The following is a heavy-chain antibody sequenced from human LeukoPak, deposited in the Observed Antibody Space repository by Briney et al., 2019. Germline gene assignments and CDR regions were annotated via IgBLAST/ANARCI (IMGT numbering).Heavy chain of an antibody. J-gene: IGHJ2*01. D-gene: IGHD3-16*01. CDR2: IYHSGT. CDR1: GYSISSGYH. Sequence: PSETLSLTCAVSGYSISSGYHWGWIRQPPGKGLEWIGSIYHSGTYYKPSLTSRVTISVDTSKNQFSLKVSSVTAADTAVYHCARDRSGFVRYFDLWGRGTLVTVSS. V-gene: IGHV4-38-2*02. CDR3: ARDRSGFVRYFDL.